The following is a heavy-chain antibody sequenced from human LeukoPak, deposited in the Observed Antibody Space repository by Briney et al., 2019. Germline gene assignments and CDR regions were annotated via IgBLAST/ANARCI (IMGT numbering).Heavy chain of an antibody. V-gene: IGHV3-48*01. J-gene: IGHJ6*02. CDR2: ISYDSAIK. D-gene: IGHD5-24*01. Sequence: TGGSLRLSCAASGFTLSTDSMNWVRQAPGKGLEWISYISYDSAIKYYADSVRGRFTISRDNAKNSLSLQMHSLRAEDTAVYYCARDEMATSYPYYYYGMDVWGQGTTVTVSS. CDR1: GFTLSTDS. CDR3: ARDEMATSYPYYYYGMDV.